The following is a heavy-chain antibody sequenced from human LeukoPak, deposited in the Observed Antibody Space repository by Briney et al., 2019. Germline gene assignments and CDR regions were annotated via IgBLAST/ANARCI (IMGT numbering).Heavy chain of an antibody. V-gene: IGHV4-30-4*01. CDR1: GGSITSGDDY. J-gene: IGHJ6*02. CDR3: ARGGSIAAAVAKYYGMDV. Sequence: SETLSLTCTVSGGSITSGDDYWSWIRQPPGKGLEWIGYIFYGGSTYYNPSLKSRVAISVDTSKNQFSLKLSSVTAADTAVYYCARGGSIAAAVAKYYGMDVWGQGTTVTVSS. CDR2: IFYGGST. D-gene: IGHD6-25*01.